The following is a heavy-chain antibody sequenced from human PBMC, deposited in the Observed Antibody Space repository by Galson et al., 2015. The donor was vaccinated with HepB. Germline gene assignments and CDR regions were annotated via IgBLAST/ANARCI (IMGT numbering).Heavy chain of an antibody. J-gene: IGHJ4*02. CDR1: GFTLSNYA. Sequence: SLRLSCAVSGFTLSNYAMHWVRQAPGKGLQYVSAINNNGGSTHYADSVKGRFTISRDNSKNTLYLHMRSLRAEDTAVYYCVKDFGYSYGEPFFDYWGQGTLVTVSS. D-gene: IGHD5-18*01. CDR3: VKDFGYSYGEPFFDY. V-gene: IGHV3-64D*06. CDR2: INNNGGST.